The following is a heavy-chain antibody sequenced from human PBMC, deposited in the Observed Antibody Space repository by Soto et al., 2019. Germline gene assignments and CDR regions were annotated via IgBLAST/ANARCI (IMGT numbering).Heavy chain of an antibody. J-gene: IGHJ4*02. Sequence: GESLKISCKGSGYSFTSYWIGWVRQMPGKGLEWMGIIYPGDSDTRYSPSFQGQVTISADMSISTAYLQWSSLKASDTAMYYCARSPLGDFWSGYHAPFDYWGQGTLVTVSS. D-gene: IGHD3-3*01. V-gene: IGHV5-51*01. CDR2: IYPGDSDT. CDR1: GYSFTSYW. CDR3: ARSPLGDFWSGYHAPFDY.